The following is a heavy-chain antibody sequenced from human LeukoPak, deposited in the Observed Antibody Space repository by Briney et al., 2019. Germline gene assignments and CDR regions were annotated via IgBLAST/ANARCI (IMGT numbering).Heavy chain of an antibody. CDR2: INHSGST. V-gene: IGHV4-39*07. CDR3: ARMGYCSSTSCYWGLDY. D-gene: IGHD2-2*01. J-gene: IGHJ4*02. Sequence: SETLSLTCTVSGGSISGTNYYWGWIRQPPGKGLEWIGEINHSGSTNYNPSLKSRVTISVDTSKNQFSLKLSSVTAADTAVYYCARMGYCSSTSCYWGLDYWGQGTLVTVSS. CDR1: GGSISGTNYY.